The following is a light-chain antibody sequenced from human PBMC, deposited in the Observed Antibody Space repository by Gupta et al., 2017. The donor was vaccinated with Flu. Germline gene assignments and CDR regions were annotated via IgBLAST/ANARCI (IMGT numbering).Light chain of an antibody. J-gene: IGKJ5*01. CDR1: QSGLFRSNGREY. CDR2: WAS. CDR3: QQDISTPPT. V-gene: IGKV4-1*01. Sequence: SLGERATIKCKSSQSGLFRSNGREYLAWYQQKPRQPPKLLLYWASTRESGVPERFSGSGAGTDFTLTISSLQPDDVAIYYCQQDISTPPTFGQGTRMEIK.